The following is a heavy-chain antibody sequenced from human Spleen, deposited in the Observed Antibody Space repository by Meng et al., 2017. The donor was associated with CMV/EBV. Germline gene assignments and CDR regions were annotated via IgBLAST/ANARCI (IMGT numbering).Heavy chain of an antibody. D-gene: IGHD1-1*01. V-gene: IGHV3-7*01. J-gene: IGHJ4*02. CDR3: ARGTGEPGMDY. Sequence: GESLRLSCTASGFTFSTYWMNWVRQAPGKGLEWVATLNHDGSEEYCVDSVKGRFTISRDNAKNSLFLQMNSLRAEDTAVYYCARGTGEPGMDYWGQGALVTVSS. CDR2: LNHDGSEE. CDR1: GFTFSTYW.